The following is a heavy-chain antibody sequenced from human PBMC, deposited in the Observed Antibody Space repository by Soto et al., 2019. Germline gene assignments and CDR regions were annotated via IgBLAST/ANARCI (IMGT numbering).Heavy chain of an antibody. CDR1: GGSISSYY. D-gene: IGHD2-15*01. J-gene: IGHJ3*02. Sequence: SETLSLTCTVSGGSISSYYWSWIRQPPGKGLEWIGYIYYSGSTNYNPSLKSRVNISVDTSKNQFSLRLSTVTAADTAVYYCARHAVAAGTFDIWGQGTMVTVSS. CDR3: ARHAVAAGTFDI. V-gene: IGHV4-59*08. CDR2: IYYSGST.